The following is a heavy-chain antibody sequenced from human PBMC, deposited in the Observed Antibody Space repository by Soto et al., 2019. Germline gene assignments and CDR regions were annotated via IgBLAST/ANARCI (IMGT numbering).Heavy chain of an antibody. V-gene: IGHV1-69*08. J-gene: IGHJ4*02. CDR1: GGTFSSHT. CDR3: ARDSGSYYGSGSYYG. Sequence: QVQLVQSGAEVKKPGSSVKVSCTASGGTFSSHTISWVRQAPGQGLEWMGRIIPILGIANYAQKFQGRVTITADKSTSTAYMELSSLRSEDTAVYYCARDSGSYYGSGSYYGWGQGTLVTVSS. D-gene: IGHD3-10*01. CDR2: IIPILGIA.